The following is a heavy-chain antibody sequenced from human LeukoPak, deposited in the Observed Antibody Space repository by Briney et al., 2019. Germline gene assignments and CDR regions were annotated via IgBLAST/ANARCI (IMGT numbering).Heavy chain of an antibody. V-gene: IGHV3-23*01. D-gene: IGHD1-1*01. CDR1: GFIFSNFA. CDR2: ISNSGEYT. Sequence: PGGSLRLSCAASGFIFSNFAMNWVRQAPGKGPEWVSAISNSGEYTLYADSVKGRFTISRDNSKNTVYLQMNSLRAEDTALYYCARWTWNYDYWGQGTLVTVSS. J-gene: IGHJ4*02. CDR3: ARWTWNYDY.